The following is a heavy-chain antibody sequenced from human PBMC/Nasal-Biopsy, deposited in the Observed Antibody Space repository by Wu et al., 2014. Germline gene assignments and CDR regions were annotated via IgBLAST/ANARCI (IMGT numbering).Heavy chain of an antibody. CDR3: ARDLSGRYDY. Sequence: LRLSCAASGFTFSKYWMHWVRQAPGKGLVWVSRINEDGSRTDYADSVKGRFTISRDNAKNTLYLQMNSLRGEDTAVYYCARDLSGRYDYWGQGTLVTVSS. CDR2: INEDGSRT. J-gene: IGHJ4*02. V-gene: IGHV3-74*01. D-gene: IGHD1-26*01. CDR1: GFTFSKYW.